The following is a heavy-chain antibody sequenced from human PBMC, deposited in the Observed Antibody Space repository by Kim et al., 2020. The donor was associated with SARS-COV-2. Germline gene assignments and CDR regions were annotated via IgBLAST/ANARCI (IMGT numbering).Heavy chain of an antibody. V-gene: IGHV3-11*01. D-gene: IGHD5-18*01. J-gene: IGHJ6*02. CDR2: ISSSGSTI. CDR1: GFTFSDYY. CDR3: ARVRGAASPFYYYYYGMDV. Sequence: GGSLRLSCAASGFTFSDYYMSWIRQAPGKGLEWVSYISSSGSTIYYADSVKGRCTISRDNAKNSLYLQMNSLRAEDTAVYYCARVRGAASPFYYYYYGMDVWGQGTTVTVSS.